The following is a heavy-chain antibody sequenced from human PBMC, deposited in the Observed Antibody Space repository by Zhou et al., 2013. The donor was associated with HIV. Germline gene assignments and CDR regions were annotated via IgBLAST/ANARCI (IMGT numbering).Heavy chain of an antibody. J-gene: IGHJ5*02. D-gene: IGHD3-9*01. CDR2: MNPNSGNT. CDR3: ASSSPYDILTGYSNWFDP. V-gene: IGHV1-8*01. CDR1: GYTFTSYD. Sequence: QVQLVQSGAEVKKPGASVKVSCKASGYTFTSYDINWVRQATGQGLEWMGWMNPNSGNTGYAQKFQGRVTMTRNTSISTAYMELSSLRSEDTAVYYCASSSPYDILTGYSNWFDPWGQGTLVTVSS.